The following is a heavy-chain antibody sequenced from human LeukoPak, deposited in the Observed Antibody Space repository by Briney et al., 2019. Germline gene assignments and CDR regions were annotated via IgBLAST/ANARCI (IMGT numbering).Heavy chain of an antibody. Sequence: PSXTLSXXCSVSGGSISSSSSYWGWVRQPPGKGLEWIGSIYYSGSIFDNPALKSRVTISVDTYKNQFSLKRSGVTAADAAGDLCARHRSGWLQSSFDYWGQGTLVTVSS. J-gene: IGHJ4*02. D-gene: IGHD5-24*01. CDR3: ARHRSGWLQSSFDY. CDR1: GGSISSSSSY. V-gene: IGHV4-39*01. CDR2: IYYSGSI.